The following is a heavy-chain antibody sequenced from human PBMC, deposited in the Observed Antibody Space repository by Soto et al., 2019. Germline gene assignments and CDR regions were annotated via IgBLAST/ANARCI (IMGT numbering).Heavy chain of an antibody. CDR2: ISAYNGNT. D-gene: IGHD6-19*01. CDR1: GYTFTSYG. J-gene: IGHJ4*02. V-gene: IGHV1-18*01. CDR3: ARERAVAGNFRFLDNDY. Sequence: ASVKVSCKASGYTFTSYGISWVRQAPGQGLEWMGWISAYNGNTNYAQKPQGRVTMTTDTSTSTAYMELRSLRSDDTAVYYCARERAVAGNFRFLDNDYWGQGTLVTVSS.